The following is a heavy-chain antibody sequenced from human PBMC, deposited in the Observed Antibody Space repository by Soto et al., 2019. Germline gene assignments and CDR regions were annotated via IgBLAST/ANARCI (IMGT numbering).Heavy chain of an antibody. J-gene: IGHJ2*01. CDR2: IYYSGST. D-gene: IGHD4-17*01. Sequence: QVQLQESGPGLVKPSQTLSLTCTVSGGSISSGGYYWSWIRQHPGKGLEWIGYIYYSGSTYYNPSLKSRVTISVDTSKNQFSLKLSSVTAADTAVYYCARGLMTTVTNYWYFDLWGRGTLVTVSS. CDR3: ARGLMTTVTNYWYFDL. CDR1: GGSISSGGYY. V-gene: IGHV4-31*03.